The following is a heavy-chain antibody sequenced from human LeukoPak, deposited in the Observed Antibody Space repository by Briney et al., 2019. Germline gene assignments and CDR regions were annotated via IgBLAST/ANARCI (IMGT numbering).Heavy chain of an antibody. J-gene: IGHJ4*02. CDR1: GFTFSNYG. D-gene: IGHD6-13*01. CDR2: IWYDGINK. CDR3: TRERISGIAAFDY. Sequence: PGGSLRLSCAASGFTFSNYGMHWVRQAPGKGLEWVAVIWYDGINKFHADSVRGRFTISRDNSKNTVYLQMNSLRAEDTAVYYCTRERISGIAAFDYWGQGTLVTAAS. V-gene: IGHV3-33*01.